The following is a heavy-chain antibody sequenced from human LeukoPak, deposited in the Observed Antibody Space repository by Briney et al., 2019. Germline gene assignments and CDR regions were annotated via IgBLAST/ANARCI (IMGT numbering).Heavy chain of an antibody. Sequence: PGGSLRLSCAASGFTFSSYWMSWVRQAPGRGLEWVANIKQDGSEKYYVDSVKGRFTISRDNAKNSLYLQMNSLRAEDTAGYYCARRFMLWFGELRYYYYMDVWDKGTTVTVSS. V-gene: IGHV3-7*01. CDR3: ARRFMLWFGELRYYYYMDV. J-gene: IGHJ6*03. CDR1: GFTFSSYW. D-gene: IGHD3-10*01. CDR2: IKQDGSEK.